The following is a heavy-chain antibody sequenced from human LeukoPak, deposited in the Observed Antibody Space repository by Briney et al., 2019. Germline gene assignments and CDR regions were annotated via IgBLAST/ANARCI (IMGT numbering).Heavy chain of an antibody. J-gene: IGHJ6*03. CDR1: GFTFSSYW. D-gene: IGHD5-18*01. CDR3: ARADTAMAFYYYYYYMDV. V-gene: IGHV3-74*01. CDR2: INSGGSST. Sequence: GGSLRLSCAASGFTFSSYWMHWVRQAPGKGLVWVSRINSGGSSTSYADSVKGRFTISRDNAKNTLYLQMNSLRAEDTAVYYCARADTAMAFYYYYYYMDVWGKGTTVTISS.